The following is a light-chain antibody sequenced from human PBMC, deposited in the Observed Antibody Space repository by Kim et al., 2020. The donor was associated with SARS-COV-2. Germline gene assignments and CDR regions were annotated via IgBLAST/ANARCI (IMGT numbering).Light chain of an antibody. J-gene: IGKJ4*01. Sequence: DIQMTQSPSSLSASVGDRVTITCRASQRISSYLNWYQQQPGKAPKLLIYAASSLQSGVPSRFSGSGSGTDFTLTISSLQPEDFATYYCQQSFTTPLLNFGGGTKVEIK. CDR3: QQSFTTPLLN. CDR2: AAS. V-gene: IGKV1-39*01. CDR1: QRISSY.